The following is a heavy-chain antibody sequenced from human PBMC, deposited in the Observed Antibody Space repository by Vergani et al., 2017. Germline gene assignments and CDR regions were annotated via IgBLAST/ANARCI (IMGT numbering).Heavy chain of an antibody. CDR1: GFDFSSYI. J-gene: IGHJ3*01. V-gene: IGHV3-48*01. Sequence: QLVESGGGWVQPGGSLRLSCVVSGFDFSSYIMNWVRQAPGKGREWVSFVSTGTKSQSYAESVKGRFTISRDSAKNSLYLQMDSLRAEDTAVYYCAREYSSTSGRAFDFWGQGTKVTVSS. CDR3: AREYSSTSGRAFDF. D-gene: IGHD2-2*01. CDR2: VSTGTKSQ.